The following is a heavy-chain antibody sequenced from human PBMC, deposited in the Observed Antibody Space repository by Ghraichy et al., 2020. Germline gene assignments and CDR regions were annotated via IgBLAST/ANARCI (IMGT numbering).Heavy chain of an antibody. J-gene: IGHJ4*02. CDR1: GFSLSTSGVA. CDR3: AHTGTVAGGRYYLDY. V-gene: IGHV2-5*02. D-gene: IGHD3-9*01. CDR2: IYWDDDK. Sequence: SGPTLVKPTQTLTLTCTFSGFSLSTSGVAVDWIRQPPRKALEWLALIYWDDDKRYSPSLKNRLTITKDTSKNQEVLTMTNMDPVDTATYYCAHTGTVAGGRYYLDYWGQGTLVTVSS.